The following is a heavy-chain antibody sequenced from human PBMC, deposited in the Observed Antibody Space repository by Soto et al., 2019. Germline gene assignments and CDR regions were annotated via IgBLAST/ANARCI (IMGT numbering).Heavy chain of an antibody. Sequence: EESLNTSCKVYGNSFTSYGIVWVLQMPGKGLEGMGMIYPADSDTRYSPSFQGKVTISADKSISTAYLQWSSLKASDTGMYYCARHGGIAAAAADNYFYYGMDVWGQGTTVTVSS. CDR1: GNSFTSYG. CDR3: ARHGGIAAAAADNYFYYGMDV. J-gene: IGHJ6*01. D-gene: IGHD6-13*01. V-gene: IGHV5-51*01. CDR2: IYPADSDT.